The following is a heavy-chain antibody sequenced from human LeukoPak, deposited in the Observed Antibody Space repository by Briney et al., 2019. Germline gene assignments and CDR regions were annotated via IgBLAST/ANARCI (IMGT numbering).Heavy chain of an antibody. V-gene: IGHV1-69*05. D-gene: IGHD4-23*01. CDR3: ARGGNSGTFDY. CDR2: IIPIFGTA. J-gene: IGHJ4*02. CDR1: GGTFSSYA. Sequence: SVKVSCKASGGTFSSYAISWVRQAPGQGLEWMGGIIPIFGTANYAQKFQGRVTITTDESTSTAYMELSSLRSEDTAVYYCARGGNSGTFDYWGREPWSPSPQ.